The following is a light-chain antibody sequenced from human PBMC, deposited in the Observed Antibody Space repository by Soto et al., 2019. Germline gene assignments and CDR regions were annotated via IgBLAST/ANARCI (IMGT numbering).Light chain of an antibody. V-gene: IGKV3-20*01. CDR1: QSVSSSY. CDR2: GAS. CDR3: QHYGSSLLFT. J-gene: IGKJ3*01. Sequence: EIVLTQSPGTLSLSPGERATLSCRASQSVSSSYLAWYQQKPGQAPRLLIYGASSRATGIPDRFSGSGSGTDVTLTISSLEPEDFAVYYCQHYGSSLLFTFGPGTKVDIK.